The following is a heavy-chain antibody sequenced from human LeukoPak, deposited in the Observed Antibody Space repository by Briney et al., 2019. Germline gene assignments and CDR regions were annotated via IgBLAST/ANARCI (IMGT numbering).Heavy chain of an antibody. CDR1: GFTFSSYA. V-gene: IGHV3-23*01. J-gene: IGHJ4*02. Sequence: GGSLRLSCAASGFTFSSYAMSCVRQATGRGLEWVSSISGSGGSTYYADSVKGRFTISRDHSPNTLYLQLNSLSTEDTALYYCARWRYRYGIYFDWGGQGTLVTVSA. D-gene: IGHD5-18*01. CDR3: ARWRYRYGIYFDW. CDR2: ISGSGGST.